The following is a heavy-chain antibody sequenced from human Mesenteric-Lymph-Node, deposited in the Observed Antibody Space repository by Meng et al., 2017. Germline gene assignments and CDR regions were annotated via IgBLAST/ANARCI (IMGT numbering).Heavy chain of an antibody. CDR2: IYYSGST. D-gene: IGHD4-17*01. Sequence: QVHLQEAGPGLVKPSQTLSLTCTVSGGSISSSGFYWSWIRQHPGKGLEWIGYIYYSGSTYYNPSLRSRVAISIDTSKNQFSLKLTSVTAADTAVYFCARTNYGDYNWFDPWGQGTLVTVSS. CDR1: GGSISSSGFY. V-gene: IGHV4-31*03. J-gene: IGHJ5*02. CDR3: ARTNYGDYNWFDP.